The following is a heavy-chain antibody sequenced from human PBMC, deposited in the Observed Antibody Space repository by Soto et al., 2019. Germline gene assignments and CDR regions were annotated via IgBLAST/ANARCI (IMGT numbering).Heavy chain of an antibody. CDR2: TYYRSKWYN. CDR1: GDSVSSNSAA. V-gene: IGHV6-1*01. D-gene: IGHD6-19*01. J-gene: IGHJ5*02. Sequence: SQTLSLTCAISGDSVSSNSAAWNWIRQSPSRGLEWRGRTYYRSKWYNDYAVSVKSRITINPDTSKNQFSLQLNSVTPEDTAVYYCARDKGQSSGWYEINWFDPWGQGALVTVS. CDR3: ARDKGQSSGWYEINWFDP.